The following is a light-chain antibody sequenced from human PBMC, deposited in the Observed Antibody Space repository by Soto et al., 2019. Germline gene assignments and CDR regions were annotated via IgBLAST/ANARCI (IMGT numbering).Light chain of an antibody. J-gene: IGLJ2*01. CDR1: NIGSKS. V-gene: IGLV3-21*02. Sequence: SYELTQPPSVSVAPGQTARITCGGSNIGSKSVHWYQQRPGQAPVLVVYDNSDRPSGIPERFSGSNSGTSATLTISRVEAGDEADYYCQVWDSNTDHIFFGGGTKLTVL. CDR2: DNS. CDR3: QVWDSNTDHIF.